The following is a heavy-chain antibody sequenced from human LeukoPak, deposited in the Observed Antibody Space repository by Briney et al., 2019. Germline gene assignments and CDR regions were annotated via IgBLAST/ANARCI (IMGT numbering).Heavy chain of an antibody. CDR1: GFTFSSYS. J-gene: IGHJ6*03. CDR3: AKEGSSSTVTTIVFYYYYMDV. D-gene: IGHD4-11*01. CDR2: ISSSSSTI. V-gene: IGHV3-48*04. Sequence: GGSLRLSCAASGFTFSSYSMNWVRQAPGKGLEWVSYISSSSSTIYYADSVKGRFTISRDNAKNSLYLQMNSLRAEDTAVYYCAKEGSSSTVTTIVFYYYYMDVWGKGTTVTVSS.